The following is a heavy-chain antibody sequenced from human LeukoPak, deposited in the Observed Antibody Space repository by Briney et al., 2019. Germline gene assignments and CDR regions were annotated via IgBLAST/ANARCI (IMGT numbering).Heavy chain of an antibody. Sequence: ASVKVSCKASGYTFTGHYMHWVRQATGQGLEWMGWMNPNRGNTGYAQKFQGRVTMTRNTSISTAYMELSSLRSEDTAVYYCARGRTMVRGVISYYMDVWGKGTTVTISS. D-gene: IGHD3-10*01. CDR2: MNPNRGNT. J-gene: IGHJ6*03. CDR1: GYTFTGHY. V-gene: IGHV1-8*02. CDR3: ARGRTMVRGVISYYMDV.